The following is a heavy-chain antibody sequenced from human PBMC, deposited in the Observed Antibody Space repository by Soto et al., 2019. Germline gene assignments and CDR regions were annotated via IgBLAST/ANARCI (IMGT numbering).Heavy chain of an antibody. Sequence: QVQLQESGPGLVKPSETLSLTCTVSGGSISSYYWSWIRQPPGKGLEWIGYIYSSGSTNYNASLKSRVTISVDTSKNPFPLGLSSVTAADTAVYYRARLLRNSYASYDAFDIWGQGTMVTVSS. CDR2: IYSSGST. V-gene: IGHV4-59*08. J-gene: IGHJ3*02. CDR3: ARLLRNSYASYDAFDI. D-gene: IGHD5-18*01. CDR1: GGSISSYY.